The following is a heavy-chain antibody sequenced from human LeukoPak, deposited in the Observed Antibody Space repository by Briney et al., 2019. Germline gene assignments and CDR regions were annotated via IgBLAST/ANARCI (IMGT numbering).Heavy chain of an antibody. J-gene: IGHJ4*02. CDR2: INPSGGST. D-gene: IGHD3-22*01. Sequence: ASVKVSCKASGYTFTSYYMHWVRQAPGQGLEWMGLINPSGGSTSYAQKFQGRVTMTRDMSTSTVYMELSSLRSEDTAVYYCARDRVEYYYDSSGYYYLDYWGQGTLVTVSS. CDR3: ARDRVEYYYDSSGYYYLDY. CDR1: GYTFTSYY. V-gene: IGHV1-46*01.